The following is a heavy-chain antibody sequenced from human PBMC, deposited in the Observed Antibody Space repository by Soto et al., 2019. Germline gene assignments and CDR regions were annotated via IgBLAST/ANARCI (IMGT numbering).Heavy chain of an antibody. D-gene: IGHD3-10*01. CDR1: GGSISSSSYY. J-gene: IGHJ6*03. CDR2: IYYRGST. Sequence: LSLTCTVSGGSISSSSYYWGWIRQPPGKGLEWIGSIYYRGSTYYNPSLKSRVTISVDTSKNQFSLKLSSVTAADTAVYYCARHWRSGSYPYYQYYMDVWGKGTTVTVSS. CDR3: ARHWRSGSYPYYQYYMDV. V-gene: IGHV4-39*01.